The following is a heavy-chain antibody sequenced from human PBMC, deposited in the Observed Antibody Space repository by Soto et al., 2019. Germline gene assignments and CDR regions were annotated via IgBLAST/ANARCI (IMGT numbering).Heavy chain of an antibody. V-gene: IGHV3-30*04. CDR1: GFTFSNYT. D-gene: IGHD3-10*01. J-gene: IGHJ4*02. CDR3: AGRSGSSDY. Sequence: QVPLVESGGGVVQPGRSLRLSCAASGFTFSNYTMHWVRQAPGKGLEWVALISYDEIDKYYADAVKGRFTISRDNSKNTLYLQMDSLRAEDTAVYYCAGRSGSSDYWGQGTLVTVSS. CDR2: ISYDEIDK.